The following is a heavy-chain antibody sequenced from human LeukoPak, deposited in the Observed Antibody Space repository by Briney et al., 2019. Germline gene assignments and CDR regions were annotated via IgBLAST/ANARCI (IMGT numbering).Heavy chain of an antibody. CDR2: ISTSGRT. CDR3: AKDLDSTGYYSYRY. D-gene: IGHD3-22*01. V-gene: IGHV3-23*01. CDR1: GFTFSSYA. Sequence: GGSLRLSCAASGFTFSSYAMNWVRQTPGKGLEWVSLISTSGRTHYASSVEGRFTISRDSSKNTLYLQMNSLRAEDTAVYHCAKDLDSTGYYSYRYWGQGTLVTVSS. J-gene: IGHJ4*02.